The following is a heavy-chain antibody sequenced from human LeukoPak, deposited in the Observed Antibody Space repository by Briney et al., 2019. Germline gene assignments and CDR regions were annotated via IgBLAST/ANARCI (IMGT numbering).Heavy chain of an antibody. D-gene: IGHD3-10*01. CDR2: KWYDGSNK. CDR1: GFTFSSYG. J-gene: IGHJ4*02. V-gene: IGHV3-33*08. CDR3: ARESQSGASELDY. Sequence: GRSLRLSCAASGFTFSSYGMHWVRQAPGKGLEWVAVKWYDGSNKYYADSVKGRFTISRDNSKNTLYLQMNSLRAEDTAVYYCARESQSGASELDYWGQGTLVTVSS.